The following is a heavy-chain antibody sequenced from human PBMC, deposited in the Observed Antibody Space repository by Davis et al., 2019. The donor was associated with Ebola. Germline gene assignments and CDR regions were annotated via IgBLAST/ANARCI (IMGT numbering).Heavy chain of an antibody. Sequence: GESLKISCAASGFTFSSYGMHWVRQAPGKGLEWVAVISYDGSNKYYADSVKGRFTISRDNSKNTLYLQMNSLRAEDTAVYYCARDWDGDSDYWGQGTLVTVSS. CDR1: GFTFSSYG. CDR2: ISYDGSNK. J-gene: IGHJ4*02. V-gene: IGHV3-30*03. D-gene: IGHD4-17*01. CDR3: ARDWDGDSDY.